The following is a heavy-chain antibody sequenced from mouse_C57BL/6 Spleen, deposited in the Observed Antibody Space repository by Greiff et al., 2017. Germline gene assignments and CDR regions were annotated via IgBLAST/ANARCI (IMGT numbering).Heavy chain of an antibody. D-gene: IGHD2-5*01. V-gene: IGHV1-64*01. CDR2: IHPNSGST. CDR3: AREAYYSNPGGYFDY. CDR1: GYTFTSYW. J-gene: IGHJ2*01. Sequence: QVQLQQPGAELVKPGASVKLSCKASGYTFTSYWMHWVKQRPGQGLEWIGMIHPNSGSTNYNEKFKSKATLTVDKSSSTAYMQLSSLTSEDSAVYYCAREAYYSNPGGYFDYWGQGTTRTVSS.